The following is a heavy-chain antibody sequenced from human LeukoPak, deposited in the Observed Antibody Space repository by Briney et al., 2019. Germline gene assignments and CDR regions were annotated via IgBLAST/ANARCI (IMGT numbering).Heavy chain of an antibody. CDR3: ASSDYDFWSGDYTGALSYYMDV. V-gene: IGHV4-34*01. D-gene: IGHD3-3*01. J-gene: IGHJ6*03. CDR1: GGSFSGYY. Sequence: PSETLSLTCAVYGGSFSGYYWSWIRQPPGKGLEWIGEINHSGSTNYNPSLKSRVTISVDTSKNQFSLKLSSVTAADTAVYYCASSDYDFWSGDYTGALSYYMDVWGKGATVTVSS. CDR2: INHSGST.